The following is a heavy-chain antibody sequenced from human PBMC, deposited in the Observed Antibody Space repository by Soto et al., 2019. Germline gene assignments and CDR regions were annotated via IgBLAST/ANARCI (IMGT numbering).Heavy chain of an antibody. CDR1: GYTFTSYR. CDR3: ARAIGSGSYYVFSWFDP. V-gene: IGHV1-18*01. D-gene: IGHD3-10*01. CDR2: ISAYNGNT. J-gene: IGHJ5*02. Sequence: ASVKVSCKASGYTFTSYRISWVRQAPGQGLEWMGWISAYNGNTNYAQKLQGRVTMTTDTSTSTAYMELRSLRSDDTAVYYCARAIGSGSYYVFSWFDPWGQGTLVTVSS.